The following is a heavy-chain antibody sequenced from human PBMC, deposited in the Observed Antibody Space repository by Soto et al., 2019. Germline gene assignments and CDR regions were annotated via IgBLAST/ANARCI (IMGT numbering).Heavy chain of an antibody. CDR2: ISGSGGST. CDR3: AKHVVVVAATGDYFDY. Sequence: GGSLRLSCAASGFTFSSYAMSWFRQATGKGLEWVSAISGSGGSTYYADSVKGRFTISRDNSKNTLYLQMNSLRAEDTAVYYCAKHVVVVAATGDYFDYWGQGTLVTVSS. CDR1: GFTFSSYA. V-gene: IGHV3-23*01. J-gene: IGHJ4*02. D-gene: IGHD2-15*01.